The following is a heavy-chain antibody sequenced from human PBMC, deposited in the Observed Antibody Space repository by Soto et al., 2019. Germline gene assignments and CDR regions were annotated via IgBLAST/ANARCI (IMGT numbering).Heavy chain of an antibody. V-gene: IGHV4-39*01. CDR1: GGSISSRSYY. CDR2: MFYSGTT. D-gene: IGHD3-10*01. CDR3: ARQTYYFETPGGYFDS. Sequence: PSETLSLTCTVSGGSISSRSYYWGWIRQPPGKGLEWIASMFYSGTTSYNPSLKSRVTISIDTAKNQFSLEVTSVADADTAVYYCARQTYYFETPGGYFDSWGRGTLVTVSS. J-gene: IGHJ4*02.